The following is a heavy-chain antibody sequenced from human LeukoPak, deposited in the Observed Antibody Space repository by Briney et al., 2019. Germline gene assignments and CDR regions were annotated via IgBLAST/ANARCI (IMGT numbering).Heavy chain of an antibody. D-gene: IGHD1-26*01. V-gene: IGHV1-69*05. CDR3: AREGGVGPTAPPDYYSYQMDV. J-gene: IGHJ6*03. CDR2: IIPIFGTA. Sequence: SVKVSCKASGGTFSSYAISWVRQAPGQGLEWMGRIIPIFGTANYAQKFQGRVTITTDESTSTAYMELRSLRSDDTAVYYCAREGGVGPTAPPDYYSYQMDVWGKGTTVTVSS. CDR1: GGTFSSYA.